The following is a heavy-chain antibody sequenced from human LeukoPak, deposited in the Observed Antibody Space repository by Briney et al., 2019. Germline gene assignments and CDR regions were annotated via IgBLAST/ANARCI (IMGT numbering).Heavy chain of an antibody. V-gene: IGHV4-61*02. D-gene: IGHD1-1*01. J-gene: IGHJ4*02. CDR1: GGSISSGSYY. CDR2: MYTSGSA. Sequence: PSETLSLTCTVSGGSISSGSYYWTWIRQPAGKGLEWIGRMYTSGSANYNPSLKSRVTISVDTSKNQFSLKLSSVTAADTAVYYCARGTNYFDYWGQGTLVTVSS. CDR3: ARGTNYFDY.